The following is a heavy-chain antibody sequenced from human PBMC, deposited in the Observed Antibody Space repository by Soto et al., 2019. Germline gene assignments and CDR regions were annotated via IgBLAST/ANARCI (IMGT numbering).Heavy chain of an antibody. CDR1: GFTFSSYG. J-gene: IGHJ6*02. Sequence: PGGSLRLSCAASGFTFSSYGMHWVRQAPGKGLEWVAVIWYDGSNKYYADSVKGRFTISRDNSKNTLYLQMNSLRAEDTAVYYCARVRSPYNWNPRDYYYYYGMDVWGQGTTVTVSS. V-gene: IGHV3-33*01. CDR3: ARVRSPYNWNPRDYYYYYGMDV. D-gene: IGHD1-20*01. CDR2: IWYDGSNK.